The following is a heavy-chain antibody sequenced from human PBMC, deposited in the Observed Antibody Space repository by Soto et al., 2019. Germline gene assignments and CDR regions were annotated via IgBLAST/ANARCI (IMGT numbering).Heavy chain of an antibody. Sequence: SQILSLTWTVSGGSISSYYWRWIRQPPGKGLEWIGYIYYSGSTNYNPSLKSRVTISVDTSKNQFSLKLSSVTAADTAVYYCARELDNYDSSGYYFDYWGQGTLVPVSP. D-gene: IGHD3-22*01. CDR3: ARELDNYDSSGYYFDY. V-gene: IGHV4-59*01. CDR2: IYYSGST. CDR1: GGSISSYY. J-gene: IGHJ4*02.